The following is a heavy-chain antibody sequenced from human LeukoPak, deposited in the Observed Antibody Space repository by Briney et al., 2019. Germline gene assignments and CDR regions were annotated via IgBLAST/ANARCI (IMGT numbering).Heavy chain of an antibody. V-gene: IGHV1-2*02. CDR2: INPNSGGT. J-gene: IGHJ4*02. CDR3: ARAWGLKGSGSYWDY. D-gene: IGHD3-10*01. CDR1: GYTFTGYY. Sequence: ASVKVSCKASGYTFTGYYMLWVRQATGQGLEWMGWINPNSGGTNYAQKFQGRVTMTRDTSISTAYMELSRLRSDDTAVYYCARAWGLKGSGSYWDYWGQGTLVTVSS.